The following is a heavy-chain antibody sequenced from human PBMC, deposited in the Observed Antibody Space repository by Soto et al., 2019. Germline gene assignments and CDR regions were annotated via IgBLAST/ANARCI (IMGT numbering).Heavy chain of an antibody. D-gene: IGHD3-22*01. CDR1: GFTFSSYA. CDR3: ARPSPQYVYNTMIVEDGRFDY. J-gene: IGHJ4*02. CDR2: ISGSGGSI. Sequence: GGSLRLSCAASGFTFSSYAMSWVRQAPGKGLEWVSAISGSGGSIYYAGSVKGRFTISRDNSKNTLYLQMNSLRAEDTAVYYCARPSPQYVYNTMIVEDGRFDYWSQRTLVTVSS. V-gene: IGHV3-23*01.